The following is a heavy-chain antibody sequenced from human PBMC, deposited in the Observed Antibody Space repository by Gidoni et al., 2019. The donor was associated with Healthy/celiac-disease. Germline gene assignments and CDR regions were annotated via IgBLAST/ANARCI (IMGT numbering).Heavy chain of an antibody. CDR2: IIPIFGTA. CDR3: ARDIPLGSKYNWFDP. D-gene: IGHD1-26*01. J-gene: IGHJ5*02. Sequence: QVQLVQSGAEVMKPGSSVKVSCTASGGTFSSYAISWARQAPGQGLEWMGGIIPIFGTANYAQKFQGRVTITADESTSTAYMELSSLRSEDTAVYYCARDIPLGSKYNWFDPWGQGTLVTVSS. V-gene: IGHV1-69*01. CDR1: GGTFSSYA.